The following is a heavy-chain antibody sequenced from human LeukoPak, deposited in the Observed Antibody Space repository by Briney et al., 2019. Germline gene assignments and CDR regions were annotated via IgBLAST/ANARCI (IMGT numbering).Heavy chain of an antibody. J-gene: IGHJ4*02. V-gene: IGHV4-59*01. CDR3: ARVYFDWLSYDGYYFDY. CDR1: GGSISSDY. D-gene: IGHD3-9*01. Sequence: PSETLSLTCTVSGGSISSDYWSWIRQPPGKGLEWIGYIYYSGSTNYNPSLKSRVTISVDTSKNQFSLKLSSVTAADTAVYYCARVYFDWLSYDGYYFDYWGQGTLVTVSS. CDR2: IYYSGST.